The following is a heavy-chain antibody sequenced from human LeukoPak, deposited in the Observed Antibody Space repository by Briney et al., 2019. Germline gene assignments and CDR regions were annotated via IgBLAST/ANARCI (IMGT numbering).Heavy chain of an antibody. CDR2: IYYSGST. CDR3: ARDSQSGGYELDY. Sequence: SETLSLTCTVSGGSISSYYWSWIRQPPGKGLEWIGYIYYSGSTNYNPSLKSRVTISVDTSKNQFSLKLGSVTAADTAVYYCARDSQSGGYELDYWGQGTLVTVSS. V-gene: IGHV4-59*01. J-gene: IGHJ4*02. CDR1: GGSISSYY. D-gene: IGHD5-12*01.